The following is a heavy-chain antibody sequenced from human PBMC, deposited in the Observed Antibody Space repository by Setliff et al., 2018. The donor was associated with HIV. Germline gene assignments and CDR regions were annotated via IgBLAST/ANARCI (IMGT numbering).Heavy chain of an antibody. V-gene: IGHV1-3*01. CDR2: INAGNGNT. CDR1: GYTFTSYA. J-gene: IGHJ6*03. Sequence: GASVKVSCKAFGYTFTSYAMHWVRQAPGQRLEWMGWINAGNGNTKYSQTFQGRVTITRDTSASTACMDLSGLRSEDTAVYYCARDNGYYYMDVWGKGTTVTVSS. CDR3: ARDNGYYYMDV.